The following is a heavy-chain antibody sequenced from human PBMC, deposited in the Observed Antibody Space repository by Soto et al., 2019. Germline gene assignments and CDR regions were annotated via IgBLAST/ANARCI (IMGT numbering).Heavy chain of an antibody. D-gene: IGHD4-4*01. CDR3: ARDKEGGHYSRVRCFDS. J-gene: IGHJ5*01. Sequence: GASVKVSCKASGYTFTSYGIRWVRQAPGQGLEWMGWISAYNGNTNYAQKLQGRVTMTTDTSTSTAYMELRSLRSDDTAVSYCARDKEGGHYSRVRCFDSWGQGTLVIVSS. CDR2: ISAYNGNT. CDR1: GYTFTSYG. V-gene: IGHV1-18*04.